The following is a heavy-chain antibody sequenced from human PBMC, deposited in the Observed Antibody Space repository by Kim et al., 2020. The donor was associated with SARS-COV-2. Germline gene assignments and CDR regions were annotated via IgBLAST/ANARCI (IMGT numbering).Heavy chain of an antibody. J-gene: IGHJ6*02. V-gene: IGHV3-74*01. D-gene: IGHD5-12*01. Sequence: GGSLRLSCAASGFTFSSYWMHWVRQAPGKGLVWVSRINSDGSSTSYADSVKGRFTISRDTAKNTLYLQMNSLRAEDTVVYYCARDRGIVATMVYYYYYYGMDVWGQGTTVTVSS. CDR1: GFTFSSYW. CDR2: INSDGSST. CDR3: ARDRGIVATMVYYYYYYGMDV.